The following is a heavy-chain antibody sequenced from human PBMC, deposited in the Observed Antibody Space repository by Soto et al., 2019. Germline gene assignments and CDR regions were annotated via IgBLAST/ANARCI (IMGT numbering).Heavy chain of an antibody. Sequence: SQTLSLTCAISGESVSSNSAAWNWIRQSPSRGLEWLGRTYYRSKWYNDYAVSVKSRITINPDTSKNQFSLQLNSVTPEDTAVYYCARDSVGATNYYYYYYMDVWGKGTTVTVSS. J-gene: IGHJ6*03. V-gene: IGHV6-1*01. D-gene: IGHD3-10*01. CDR1: GESVSSNSAA. CDR2: TYYRSKWYN. CDR3: ARDSVGATNYYYYYYMDV.